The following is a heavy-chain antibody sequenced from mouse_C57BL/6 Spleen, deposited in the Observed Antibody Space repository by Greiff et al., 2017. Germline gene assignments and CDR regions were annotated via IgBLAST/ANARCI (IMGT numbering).Heavy chain of an antibody. CDR2: IHPNSGST. CDR1: GYTFTSYW. V-gene: IGHV1-64*01. CDR3: ARGGTHYYAMDY. J-gene: IGHJ4*01. D-gene: IGHD1-1*01. Sequence: QVQLQQPGAELVKPGASVKLSCKASGYTFTSYWMHWVKQRPGQGLEWIGMIHPNSGSTNYNEKFKSKATLTVDKSSSTAYMQLSSLTSEDSAVYYCARGGTHYYAMDYWGQGTSVTVSS.